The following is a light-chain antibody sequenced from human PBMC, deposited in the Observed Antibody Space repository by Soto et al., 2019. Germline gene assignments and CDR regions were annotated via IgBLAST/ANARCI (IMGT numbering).Light chain of an antibody. CDR1: RSNIGAGYD. CDR2: GNS. V-gene: IGLV1-40*01. Sequence: QSVLTQPPSGSGAPGQRVTISCTGSRSNIGAGYDVDWYQQLPGTAPKLLIDGNSNRPSGVPDRFSGSESGTSASLAITGLQAEDEADYYCQSYDISLSGLVFGGGTQLTVL. J-gene: IGLJ2*01. CDR3: QSYDISLSGLV.